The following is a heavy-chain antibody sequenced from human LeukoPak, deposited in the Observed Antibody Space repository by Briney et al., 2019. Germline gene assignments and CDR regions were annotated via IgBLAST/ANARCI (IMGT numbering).Heavy chain of an antibody. D-gene: IGHD1/OR15-1a*01. J-gene: IGHJ4*02. CDR1: GFTFSTYW. Sequence: PGGSLRLSCAASGFTFSTYWMRWVRQAPGKGLVWVSRINSDGSSTSYADSVKGRLTISRDNAKNTLYLQMNTLRVEDTAVYYCARDPSGSSTTSFDYWGQGTLVTVSS. CDR2: INSDGSST. V-gene: IGHV3-74*01. CDR3: ARDPSGSSTTSFDY.